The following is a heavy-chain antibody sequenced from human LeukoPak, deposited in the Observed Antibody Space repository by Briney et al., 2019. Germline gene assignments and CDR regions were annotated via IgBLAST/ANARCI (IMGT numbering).Heavy chain of an antibody. CDR1: GFTFDDYA. CDR2: ISSSSSYI. J-gene: IGHJ4*02. CDR3: AREATAKGNKDIDY. D-gene: IGHD4-23*01. V-gene: IGHV3-21*01. Sequence: GGSLRLSCAASGFTFDDYAMHWVRQAPGKGLEWFSSISSSSSYIYYADSVKGRFTISRDNAKNSLYLQMDSLRAEDTAVYYCAREATAKGNKDIDYWGQGTLVTVSS.